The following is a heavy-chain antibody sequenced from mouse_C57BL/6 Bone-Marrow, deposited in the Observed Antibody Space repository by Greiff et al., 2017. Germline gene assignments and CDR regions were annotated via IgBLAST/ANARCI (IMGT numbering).Heavy chain of an antibody. Sequence: EVKVVESGGGLVQPKGSLKLSCAASGFSFNTYAMNWVRQAPGKGLEWVARIRSKSNNYATYYADSVKDRFTISRDDSESMLYLQMNNLKTEDTAMYYCVRHNIYAMDYWGQGTSVTVSS. CDR3: VRHNIYAMDY. V-gene: IGHV10-1*01. CDR2: IRSKSNNYAT. CDR1: GFSFNTYA. J-gene: IGHJ4*01.